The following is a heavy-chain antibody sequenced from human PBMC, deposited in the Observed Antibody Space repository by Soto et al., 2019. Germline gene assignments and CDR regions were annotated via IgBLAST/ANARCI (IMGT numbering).Heavy chain of an antibody. Sequence: QVQLQESGPGLVKPSQTLSLTCTVSGGSISSGGYYWSWIRQHPGKGLEWIGYIYYSGSTYYNPSHKRRVTISVDTSKNQFSLKLSSVTAADTAVYYCARGGDGDSSYYYYYGMDVWGQGTTVTVSS. V-gene: IGHV4-31*03. CDR1: GGSISSGGYY. CDR2: IYYSGST. CDR3: ARGGDGDSSYYYYYGMDV. D-gene: IGHD7-27*01. J-gene: IGHJ6*02.